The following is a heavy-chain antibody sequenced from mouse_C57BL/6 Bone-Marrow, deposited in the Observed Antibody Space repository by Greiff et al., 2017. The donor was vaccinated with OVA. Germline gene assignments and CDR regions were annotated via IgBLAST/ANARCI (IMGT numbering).Heavy chain of an antibody. CDR1: GYAFSSSW. J-gene: IGHJ4*01. V-gene: IGHV1-82*01. CDR3: ARGRLRRFYAMDY. Sequence: QVQLQQSGPELVKPGASVKISCKASGYAFSSSWMNWVKQRPGKGLEGIGRIYPGDGDTNYNGKFKGKATLTADKSSSTAYMQLSSLTSEDSAVYFCARGRLRRFYAMDYWGQGTSVTVSS. CDR2: IYPGDGDT. D-gene: IGHD2-4*01.